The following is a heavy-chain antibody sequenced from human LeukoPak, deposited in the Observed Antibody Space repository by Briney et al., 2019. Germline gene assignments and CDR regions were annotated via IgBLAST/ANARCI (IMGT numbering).Heavy chain of an antibody. CDR1: GDSVSGYY. CDR3: VRDSGYSSSWYLIDDDFDI. CDR2: IHYSGRT. D-gene: IGHD6-13*01. J-gene: IGHJ3*02. Sequence: SETLSLTCAVSGDSVSGYYWSWVRQFPGRRLKWIGYIHYSGRTNYNPSLKSRITLSLETSSNQISLELKSVTSADTALYYCVRDSGYSSSWYLIDDDFDIWGQGTMVIVSA. V-gene: IGHV4-59*02.